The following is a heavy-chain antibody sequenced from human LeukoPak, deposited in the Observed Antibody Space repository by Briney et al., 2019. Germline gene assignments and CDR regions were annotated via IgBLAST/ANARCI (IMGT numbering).Heavy chain of an antibody. D-gene: IGHD4-11*01. CDR1: GGSISSYY. CDR2: IYYSGTT. CDR3: ARHDYRNWFDP. V-gene: IGHV4-59*08. Sequence: SETLTLICTVSGGSISSYYWSWIRQPPGKGLEWIGYIYYSGTTNYNPSLKSRVTISVDTSKNQFSLKLSSVTAADTAVYYCARHDYRNWFDPWGQGTLVTVSS. J-gene: IGHJ5*02.